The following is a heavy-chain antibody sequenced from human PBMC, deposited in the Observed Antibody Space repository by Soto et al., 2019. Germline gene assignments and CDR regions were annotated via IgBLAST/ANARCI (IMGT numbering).Heavy chain of an antibody. CDR1: GFTFSSYW. Sequence: EVQLVESGGGLVQPGGSLRLSCAASGFTFSSYWMSWVRQAPGKGLEWVANIKQDGSEKYYVDSVKGRFTISRDNAKNSLYLQMNSLRAEDTAVYYCARDKKGAGYSSSWSFQGYYYGMDVWGQGTTVTVSS. V-gene: IGHV3-7*03. J-gene: IGHJ6*02. D-gene: IGHD6-13*01. CDR3: ARDKKGAGYSSSWSFQGYYYGMDV. CDR2: IKQDGSEK.